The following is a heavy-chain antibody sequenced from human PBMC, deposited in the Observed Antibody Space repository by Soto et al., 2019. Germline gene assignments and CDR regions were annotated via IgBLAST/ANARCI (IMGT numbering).Heavy chain of an antibody. D-gene: IGHD1-26*01. CDR3: AKVWATSQRYSQFDP. CDR2: TYYRSKWYN. CDR1: GDSVSSNSAA. V-gene: IGHV6-1*01. J-gene: IGHJ5*02. Sequence: SQTLSLTCAISGDSVSSNSAAWNWIRQSPSRGLEWLGRTYYRSKWYNDYAIFVKSRITINPDTSKNQFSLQLNSVTPEDTAVYYCAKVWATSQRYSQFDPRGQGTLVTVSS.